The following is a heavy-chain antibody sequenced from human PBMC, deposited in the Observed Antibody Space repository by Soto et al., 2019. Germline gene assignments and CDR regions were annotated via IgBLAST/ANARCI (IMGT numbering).Heavy chain of an antibody. CDR1: GFTFSSYG. CDR3: AKDLDSSGWYPPGVDY. V-gene: IGHV3-30*18. D-gene: IGHD6-19*01. CDR2: ISYDGSNK. Sequence: GGSLRLSCAASGFTFSSYGMHWVRQAPGKGLEWVAVISYDGSNKYYADSVKGRFTISRDNSKNTLYLQMNSLRAEDTAVYYCAKDLDSSGWYPPGVDYWGQGTLVTVSS. J-gene: IGHJ4*02.